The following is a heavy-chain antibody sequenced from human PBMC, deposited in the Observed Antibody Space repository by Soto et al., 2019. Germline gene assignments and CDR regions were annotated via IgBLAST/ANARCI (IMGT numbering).Heavy chain of an antibody. D-gene: IGHD3-3*01. V-gene: IGHV3-15*01. CDR1: GFTFSNAL. CDR3: TTLTIFPPVGMDV. J-gene: IGHJ6*01. CDR2: IKTKIDGETT. Sequence: PGGSLRLSCAASGFTFSNALMSWVRQAPGKGLEWVGRIKTKIDGETTDYAAPVKGRFTSSRDDSKNTLYLQMNSLKTEDTAVYYCTTLTIFPPVGMDVWGQGTKVTVSS.